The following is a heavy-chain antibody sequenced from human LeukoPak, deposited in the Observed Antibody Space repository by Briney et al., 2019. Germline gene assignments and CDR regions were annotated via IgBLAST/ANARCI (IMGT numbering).Heavy chain of an antibody. V-gene: IGHV3-23*01. CDR1: GFTFSSDA. Sequence: PGGSLRLSCAASGFTFSSDAMSWVRQAPGKGLEWVSAISGSGGSTYYADSVKGRFTISRDNSKNTLYLQMNSLRAEDTAVYYCAKARGGIVVVPAAIRFDPWGQGTLVTVSS. CDR2: ISGSGGST. D-gene: IGHD2-2*02. J-gene: IGHJ5*02. CDR3: AKARGGIVVVPAAIRFDP.